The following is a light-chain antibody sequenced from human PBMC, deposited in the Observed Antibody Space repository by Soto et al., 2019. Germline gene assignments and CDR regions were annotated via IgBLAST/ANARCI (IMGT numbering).Light chain of an antibody. CDR2: DAS. CDR3: QQFGSSLHT. V-gene: IGKV3-20*01. Sequence: EIVLTQSPGTLSLSTGVRATLSCRASQSVRSSYLAWYQQKPGQAPRLLIYDASSRATGIPDRFSGSGSGSDFNLTISRLEPEDFAVYYCQQFGSSLHTFGQGTKQEIK. J-gene: IGKJ2*01. CDR1: QSVRSSY.